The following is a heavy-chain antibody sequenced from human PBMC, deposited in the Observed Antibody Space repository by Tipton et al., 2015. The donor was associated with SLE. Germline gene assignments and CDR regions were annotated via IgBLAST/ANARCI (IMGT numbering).Heavy chain of an antibody. D-gene: IGHD6-13*01. Sequence: TLSLTCAVYGGSFSGYYWSWIRQPPGKGLEWIGEINHSGSTNYNPSLKSRVTISVDTSKNQFSLKLSSVTAADTAVYYCASQQSSSWPFDYWGQGTLVTVSS. CDR2: INHSGST. J-gene: IGHJ4*02. CDR1: GGSFSGYY. CDR3: ASQQSSSWPFDY. V-gene: IGHV4-34*01.